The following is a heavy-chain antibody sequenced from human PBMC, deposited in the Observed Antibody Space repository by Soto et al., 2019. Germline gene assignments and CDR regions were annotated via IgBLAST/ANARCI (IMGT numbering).Heavy chain of an antibody. J-gene: IGHJ6*02. V-gene: IGHV2-5*02. Sequence: QITVKESGPTLVKPTQTLTLTCTFSGFSLSNSGVGVAWIRQPSGKALEWLALIYWDDDERYRPSLRSRLTITKDTSKTQVVLTMTNVDPVDTATYFCTHKGGRGAGMDVWGQGTTVTVSS. D-gene: IGHD2-15*01. CDR1: GFSLSNSGVG. CDR2: IYWDDDE. CDR3: THKGGRGAGMDV.